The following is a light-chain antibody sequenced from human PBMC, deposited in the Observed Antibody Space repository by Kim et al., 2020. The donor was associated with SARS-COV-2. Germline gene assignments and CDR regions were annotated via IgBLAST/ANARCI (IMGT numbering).Light chain of an antibody. CDR2: DAF. V-gene: IGKV1-39*01. Sequence: DIQMTQSPSSLSASVGDRVTITCRASQMISNYLSWYQQKRPGTSPKLLIYDAFSLHTGVPPRFSGSLSGTNFSLTIRSLQPEDFATYYCQQSFNKPITFSQGTRLEIK. J-gene: IGKJ5*01. CDR3: QQSFNKPIT. CDR1: QMISNY.